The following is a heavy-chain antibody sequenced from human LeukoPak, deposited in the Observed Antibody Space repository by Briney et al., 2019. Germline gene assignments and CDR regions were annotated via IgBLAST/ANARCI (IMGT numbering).Heavy chain of an antibody. CDR3: ARVGDHYHWYLDL. Sequence: GGSLTLSCAASGFSVSTNYMNWVRQAPGEGLEWVSILYSGSSTYYTGSVKGRFTISRDNSRNTLYLHMTNLRAEDTAVYYCARVGDHYHWYLDLWGRGSLLTVSS. D-gene: IGHD3-10*01. V-gene: IGHV3-53*01. CDR1: GFSVSTNY. J-gene: IGHJ2*01. CDR2: LYSGSST.